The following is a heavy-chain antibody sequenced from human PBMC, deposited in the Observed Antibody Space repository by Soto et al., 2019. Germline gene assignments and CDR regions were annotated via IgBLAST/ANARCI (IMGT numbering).Heavy chain of an antibody. CDR1: GGSISSSSYY. D-gene: IGHD2-21*02. J-gene: IGHJ6*02. Sequence: SETLSLTCTVSGGSISSSSYYWGWIRQPPGKGLEWIGSIYYSGSTNYNPSLKSRVTISVDTSKNQFSLKLSSVTAADTAVYYCARGKGVVTARYYYYYGMDVWGQGTTVTVSS. CDR2: IYYSGST. V-gene: IGHV4-39*07. CDR3: ARGKGVVTARYYYYYGMDV.